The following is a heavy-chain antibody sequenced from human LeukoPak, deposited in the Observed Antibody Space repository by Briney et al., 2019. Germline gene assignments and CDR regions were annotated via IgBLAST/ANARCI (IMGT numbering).Heavy chain of an antibody. CDR1: GGTFSSYA. J-gene: IGHJ4*02. Sequence: SVKVSCKASGGTFSSYAISWVRQAPGQGLEWMGRIIPILGIANYAQKFQGRVTITADKSTSTAYMELSSLRSEDTAVYYCARAAPSYDSSGYYPDFWGQGTLVTVSS. CDR2: IIPILGIA. V-gene: IGHV1-69*04. D-gene: IGHD3-22*01. CDR3: ARAAPSYDSSGYYPDF.